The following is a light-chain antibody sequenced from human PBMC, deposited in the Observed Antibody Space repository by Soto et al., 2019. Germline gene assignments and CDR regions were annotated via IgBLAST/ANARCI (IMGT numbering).Light chain of an antibody. CDR1: SSDVGAYNY. Sequence: QSALTQPRSVSGSPGQSVTISCTGTSSDVGAYNYVSWYQQHPGKSPKLMTYDVSKRPSGLPDRFSGSKSRNTASLTISGLQAEDEADSYCCSYADNYSYVFGTGTQVTVL. CDR2: DVS. V-gene: IGLV2-11*01. J-gene: IGLJ1*01. CDR3: CSYADNYSYV.